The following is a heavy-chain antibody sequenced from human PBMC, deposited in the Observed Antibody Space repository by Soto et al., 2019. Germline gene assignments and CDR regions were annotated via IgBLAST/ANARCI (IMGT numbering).Heavy chain of an antibody. CDR1: GGSISGYY. D-gene: IGHD3-22*01. J-gene: IGHJ4*02. V-gene: IGHV4-59*01. Sequence: LSLTCTVSGGSISGYYWSWIRQPPGKGLEWIGNIYYSGSTNYKPSLKSRVTISVDTSKNQFSLKLSSVTAADTAVYYCASSAPDYYYDSSGFDNWGQGALVTVSS. CDR3: ASSAPDYYYDSSGFDN. CDR2: IYYSGST.